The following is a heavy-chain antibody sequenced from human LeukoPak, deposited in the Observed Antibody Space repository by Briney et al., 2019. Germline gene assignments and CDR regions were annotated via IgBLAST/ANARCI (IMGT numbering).Heavy chain of an antibody. V-gene: IGHV4-30-4*07. J-gene: IGHJ5*02. CDR3: ARVLAAAGNNWFDP. Sequence: SQTLSLTCAVSGGSISSGGYSWSWIRQPPGKAMEFIAYIYYTGNTYFNPSLKSRVTISVDTSKNQFSLKLSSVTAADTAVYYCARVLAAAGNNWFDPWGQGTLVTVSS. CDR2: IYYTGNT. CDR1: GGSISSGGYS. D-gene: IGHD6-13*01.